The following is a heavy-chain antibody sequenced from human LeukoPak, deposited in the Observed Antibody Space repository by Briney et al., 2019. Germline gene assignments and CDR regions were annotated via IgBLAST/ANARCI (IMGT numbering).Heavy chain of an antibody. V-gene: IGHV4-31*03. CDR1: GGSISSGGYY. Sequence: PWETLSLTCTVSGGSISSGGYYWSWIRQHPGKGLEWIGYIYYSGSTYYNPSLKSRVTISVDTSKNQFSLKLSSVTAADTAVYYCARGVTIPGVPDYWGQGTLVTVSS. J-gene: IGHJ4*02. D-gene: IGHD3-3*01. CDR2: IYYSGST. CDR3: ARGVTIPGVPDY.